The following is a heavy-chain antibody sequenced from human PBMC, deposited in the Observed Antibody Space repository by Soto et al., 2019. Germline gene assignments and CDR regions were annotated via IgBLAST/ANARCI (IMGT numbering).Heavy chain of an antibody. V-gene: IGHV1-3*01. CDR1: GYSFATYA. D-gene: IGHD1-1*01. J-gene: IGHJ5*02. CDR2: INPATGNT. CDR3: ARRYKSAGWLEP. Sequence: ASVKVSCKASGYSFATYAIHWVRQAPGQGLEWMGWINPATGNTEYSDKFQDRVTFTRDTSATTAYMELRGLRSEDTAVYYCARRYKSAGWLEPWGQGTRVTVAS.